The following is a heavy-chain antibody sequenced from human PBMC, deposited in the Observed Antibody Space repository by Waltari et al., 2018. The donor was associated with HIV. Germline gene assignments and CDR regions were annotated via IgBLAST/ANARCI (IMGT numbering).Heavy chain of an antibody. V-gene: IGHV1-18*01. CDR2: VSAYDGNR. CDR1: GFTFPNYV. CDR3: VRGGGSWLYDMYYFQGLDV. D-gene: IGHD3-10*01. Sequence: QVQLVQSGPEMRRLGASMKISCRASGFTFPNYVFSWVRQAPGQGLEWLGWVSAYDGNRESAPKFKERGTLSTDTTTTTAYLEVRGRGSDDTAIYFCVRGGGSWLYDMYYFQGLDVWGQGTAVTVSS. J-gene: IGHJ6*02.